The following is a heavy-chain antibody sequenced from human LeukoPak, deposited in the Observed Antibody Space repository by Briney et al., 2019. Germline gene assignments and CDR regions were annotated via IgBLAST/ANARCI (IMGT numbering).Heavy chain of an antibody. V-gene: IGHV4-30-4*08. D-gene: IGHD3-16*01. CDR2: IYYSGST. Sequence: SETLSLTCTVSGGSISSGDYYWSWIRRPPGKGLEWIGYIYYSGSTYYNPSLKSRVTISVDTSKNQFSLKLSSVTAADTAVYYCARDLFWGSIDYWGQGTLVTVSS. CDR3: ARDLFWGSIDY. J-gene: IGHJ4*02. CDR1: GGSISSGDYY.